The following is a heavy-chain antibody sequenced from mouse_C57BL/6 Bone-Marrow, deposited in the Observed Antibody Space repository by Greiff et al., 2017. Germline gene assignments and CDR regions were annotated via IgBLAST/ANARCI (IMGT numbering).Heavy chain of an antibody. CDR2: ISSGSSTI. Sequence: EVQLEESGGGLVKPGGSLKLSCAASGFTFSDYGMHWVRQAPEQGLEWVAYISSGSSTIYYADTVKGRFTISRDNAKNTLFLQITSLRSEDTDMYYCERRGTVVGFYAMDYWGQGTSVTVSS. CDR3: ERRGTVVGFYAMDY. V-gene: IGHV5-17*01. CDR1: GFTFSDYG. J-gene: IGHJ4*01. D-gene: IGHD1-1*01.